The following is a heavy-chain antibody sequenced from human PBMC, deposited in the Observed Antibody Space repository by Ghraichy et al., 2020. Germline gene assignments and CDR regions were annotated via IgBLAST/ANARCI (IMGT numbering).Heavy chain of an antibody. Sequence: SVKVSCKASGGTFSSYAISWVRQAPGQGLEWMGGIIPIFGTANYAQKFQGRVTITADESTSTAYMELSSLRSEDTAVYYCARDSPLAKDNWNYPYYYYYYGMDVWGQGTTVTVSS. CDR2: IIPIFGTA. CDR1: GGTFSSYA. V-gene: IGHV1-69*13. CDR3: ARDSPLAKDNWNYPYYYYYYGMDV. J-gene: IGHJ6*02. D-gene: IGHD1-7*01.